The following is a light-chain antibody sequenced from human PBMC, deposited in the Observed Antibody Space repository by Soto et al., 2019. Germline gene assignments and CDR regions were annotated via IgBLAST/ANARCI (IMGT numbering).Light chain of an antibody. V-gene: IGLV2-14*01. CDR1: SRDIGNYNY. Sequence: QSALTQPASVSGSPGQSITISCTGTSRDIGNYNYVSWYQQLPGKAPKLVIYEVSNRPSGISDRFSGSKSGQTASLTISGLQTEDEADYFCGSYRSSNTLVVFGGWTKLTVL. CDR3: GSYRSSNTLVV. J-gene: IGLJ3*02. CDR2: EVS.